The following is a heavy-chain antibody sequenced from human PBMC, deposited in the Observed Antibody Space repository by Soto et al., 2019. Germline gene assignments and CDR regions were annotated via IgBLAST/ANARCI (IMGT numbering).Heavy chain of an antibody. D-gene: IGHD2-15*01. CDR1: GGSISSYY. V-gene: IGHV4-59*01. CDR2: IYYSGST. Sequence: SETLSLTCTVSGGSISSYYWSWIRQPPGKGLEWIGYIYYSGSTNYNPSLKSRVTISVDTSKNQFSLKLSSVTAADTAVYYCARRVGFCSGGSCYSGAFDIWGQGTMVTVSS. CDR3: ARRVGFCSGGSCYSGAFDI. J-gene: IGHJ3*02.